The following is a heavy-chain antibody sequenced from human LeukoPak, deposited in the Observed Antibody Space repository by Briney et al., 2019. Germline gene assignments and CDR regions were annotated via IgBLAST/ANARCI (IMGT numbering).Heavy chain of an antibody. V-gene: IGHV4-61*01. CDR3: ARDGTGGTGPLGG. Sequence: SETLSLTCTVSGGSVSGGSYYWSWIRQPPGKGLEWIGYFYYTGSTNYNPSLKSRVTISVDTSKNQFSLRLSSVTAADTAVYYCARDGTGGTGPLGGWGQGTLVTVSS. D-gene: IGHD3/OR15-3a*01. CDR2: FYYTGST. CDR1: GGSVSGGSYY. J-gene: IGHJ4*02.